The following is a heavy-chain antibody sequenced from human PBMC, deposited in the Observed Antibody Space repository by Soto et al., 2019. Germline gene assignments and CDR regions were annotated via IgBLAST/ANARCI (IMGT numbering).Heavy chain of an antibody. CDR2: IIPIFGTA. CDR3: ASTAYYDFWNLREWYSYYYYYGMDV. J-gene: IGHJ6*02. Sequence: QVQLVQSGAEVKKPGSSVKVSCKASGGTFSSYAISWVRQAPGQGLEWMGGIIPIFGTANYAQKFQGRVTITADESTSTAYMELSSLRSEDTAVYYCASTAYYDFWNLREWYSYYYYYGMDVWGQGTTVTVSS. CDR1: GGTFSSYA. D-gene: IGHD3-3*01. V-gene: IGHV1-69*01.